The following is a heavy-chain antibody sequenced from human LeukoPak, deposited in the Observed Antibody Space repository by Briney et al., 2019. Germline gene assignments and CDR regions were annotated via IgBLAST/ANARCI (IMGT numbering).Heavy chain of an antibody. CDR2: IQYDGSKK. CDR3: ARDRVSYNAFDI. D-gene: IGHD1-26*01. Sequence: PGGSLRLSCVASGFTFSSNGMHWVRQAPGKGLEWVTFIQYDGSKKYYADSVKGRFTISRDNSKNTLYLEMNSLRAEDTAVYYCARDRVSYNAFDIWGQGTMVTVSS. V-gene: IGHV3-30*02. CDR1: GFTFSSNG. J-gene: IGHJ3*02.